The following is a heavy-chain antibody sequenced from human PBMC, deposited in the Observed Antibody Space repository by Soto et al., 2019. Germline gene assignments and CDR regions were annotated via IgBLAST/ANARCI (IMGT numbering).Heavy chain of an antibody. CDR2: SNHRGSN. J-gene: IGHJ3*02. V-gene: IGHV4-34*01. D-gene: IGHD6-19*01. CDR1: GGSFDTYY. CDR3: ARGGSSDWQVALDM. Sequence: QMQVQQWGAGLLKPSETLSLTCVVSGGSFDTYYWNWIRQSPGKGLEWIGESNHRGSNNYSPSLKSPVTISLDTSKNQFSRKLTSVTAADTAVYYCARGGSSDWQVALDMRGQGTMVTVSS.